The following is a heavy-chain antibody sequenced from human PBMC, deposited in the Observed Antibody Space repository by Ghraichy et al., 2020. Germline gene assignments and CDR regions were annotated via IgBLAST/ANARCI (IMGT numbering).Heavy chain of an antibody. CDR3: ARGREVKTVATHRAYYYYGLDI. CDR1: GGTFISYG. V-gene: IGHV1-69*13. Sequence: SVKVSCKASGGTFISYGIIWVRQAPGQGLEWMGGIIPFFGSAKYAQRFQDRVTITADDSTRTAHMELSSLRSEDTAVYYCARGREVKTVATHRAYYYYGLDIWGQGTTVTVSS. J-gene: IGHJ6*02. CDR2: IIPFFGSA. D-gene: IGHD5-12*01.